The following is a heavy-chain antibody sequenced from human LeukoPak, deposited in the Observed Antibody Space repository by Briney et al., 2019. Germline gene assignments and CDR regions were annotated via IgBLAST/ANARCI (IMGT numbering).Heavy chain of an antibody. V-gene: IGHV3-30*02. CDR1: GFTFSSYG. CDR3: SKGHPPSRSTSCYRSACFDY. D-gene: IGHD2-2*02. CDR2: IRYDVSNK. Sequence: GGSLRLSCAASGFTFSSYGMHWVRQAPGKGLEWVAFIRYDVSNKYYADSVKGRFTISRDNSKNTLYLQMNSLRAEDTAVYYCSKGHPPSRSTSCYRSACFDYWGQGTLVTVSS. J-gene: IGHJ4*02.